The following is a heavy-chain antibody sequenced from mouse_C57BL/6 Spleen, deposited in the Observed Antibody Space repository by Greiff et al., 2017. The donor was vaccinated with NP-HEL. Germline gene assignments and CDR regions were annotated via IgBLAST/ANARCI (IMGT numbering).Heavy chain of an antibody. CDR3: VGFGAQFAY. Sequence: EVQLVESGGGLVQPKGSLKLSCAASGFSFNTYAMNWVRQAPGKGLEWVARIRSKSNNYATYYADPVKDRFTISRDDSESMLYLQMNNLKTEDTAMYYCVGFGAQFAYWGQGTLVTVSA. J-gene: IGHJ3*01. V-gene: IGHV10-1*01. CDR1: GFSFNTYA. CDR2: IRSKSNNYAT. D-gene: IGHD3-1*01.